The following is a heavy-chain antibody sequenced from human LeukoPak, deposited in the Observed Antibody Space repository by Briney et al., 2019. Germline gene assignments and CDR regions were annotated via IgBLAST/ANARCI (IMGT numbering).Heavy chain of an antibody. CDR1: GDSFSSNSAA. V-gene: IGHV6-1*01. CDR2: TYYRSKWYN. CDR3: AGYSYGVRPS. J-gene: IGHJ5*02. Sequence: SQTLSLTCVISGDSFSSNSAAWNWIRQSPSRGLEWLGRTYYRSKWYNDHAVSVKSRITINPDTSKNQFSLHLNSVTPEDTAVYYCAGYSYGVRPSWGQGTLVTVSS. D-gene: IGHD5-18*01.